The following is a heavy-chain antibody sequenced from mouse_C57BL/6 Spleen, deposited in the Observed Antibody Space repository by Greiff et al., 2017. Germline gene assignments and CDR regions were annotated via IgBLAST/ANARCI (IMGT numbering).Heavy chain of an antibody. CDR2: ISDGGSYT. D-gene: IGHD1-1*01. CDR1: GFTFSSYA. V-gene: IGHV5-4*01. J-gene: IGHJ2*01. Sequence: VQLVESGGGLVKPGGSLKLSCAASGFTFSSYAMSWVRQTPEKRLEWVATISDGGSYTYYPDNVKGRFTISRDNAKNNLYLQMSHLKSEDTAMYYCARGTYYYGSSYVPYYFDYWGQGTTLTVSS. CDR3: ARGTYYYGSSYVPYYFDY.